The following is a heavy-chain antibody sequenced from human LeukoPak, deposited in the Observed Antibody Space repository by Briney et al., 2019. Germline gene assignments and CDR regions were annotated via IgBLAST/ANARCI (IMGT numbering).Heavy chain of an antibody. D-gene: IGHD1-20*01. CDR3: ARALYSVTGTTARWFDP. V-gene: IGHV4-61*02. CDR2: IYASGST. Sequence: SQTLSLTCTVSGGSISSGSYYWSWIRQPAGKGLKWIGRIYASGSTNYNPSLKSRVTISVDTSKNQFSPKLSSVTAADTAVYYCARALYSVTGTTARWFDPWGQGTLVTVSS. J-gene: IGHJ5*02. CDR1: GGSISSGSYY.